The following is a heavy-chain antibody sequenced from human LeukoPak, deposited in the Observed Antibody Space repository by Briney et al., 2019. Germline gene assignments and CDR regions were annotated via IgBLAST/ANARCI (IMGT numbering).Heavy chain of an antibody. CDR1: GYTFTTFD. Sequence: EASVKVSCKASGYTFTTFDINWVRQASGQGLEWVGWMNPKSGNTGYAQKFQGRVSMTRDTSISTAYMELSSPTSEDTAVYYCARDSGRENDEGFWFDPWGQGTLVTVSS. CDR3: ARDSGRENDEGFWFDP. CDR2: MNPKSGNT. V-gene: IGHV1-8*01. J-gene: IGHJ5*02. D-gene: IGHD6-19*01.